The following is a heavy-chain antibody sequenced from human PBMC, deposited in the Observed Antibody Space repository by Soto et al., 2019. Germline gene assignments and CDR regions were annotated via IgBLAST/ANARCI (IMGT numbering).Heavy chain of an antibody. Sequence: EVQLVESGGGLVQPGGSLRLSCEACGFNFSSYDMHWVRQATGKGLEWVSVIGTAGDTFYTGSVKGRFTISRENGKNSLYLQMNSLRAGDTAVYYCARAGQGASCSGGSCYLGASDIWGQGTMVTVSS. J-gene: IGHJ3*02. CDR2: IGTAGDT. CDR3: ARAGQGASCSGGSCYLGASDI. D-gene: IGHD2-15*01. V-gene: IGHV3-13*01. CDR1: GFNFSSYD.